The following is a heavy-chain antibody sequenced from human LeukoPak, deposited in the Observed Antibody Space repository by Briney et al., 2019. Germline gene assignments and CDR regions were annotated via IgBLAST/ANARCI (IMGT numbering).Heavy chain of an antibody. Sequence: ASVKVSCKVSGSTFTNHGISWVRQAPGQGLEWMGWVNPNSGDTNYAQKFQGRVTMTRDTSISTAYMELSGLRSDDTAVYYCARGVTGIYYYYYMDVWGKGTTVTVSS. CDR1: GSTFTNHG. CDR2: VNPNSGDT. CDR3: ARGVTGIYYYYYMDV. V-gene: IGHV1-2*02. J-gene: IGHJ6*03. D-gene: IGHD3-10*01.